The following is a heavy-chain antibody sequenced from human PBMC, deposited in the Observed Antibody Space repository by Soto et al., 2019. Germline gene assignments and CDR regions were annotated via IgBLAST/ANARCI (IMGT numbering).Heavy chain of an antibody. V-gene: IGHV1-2*02. Sequence: RASVKVSCKASGYTFTGYYMHWVRQAPGQGLEWMGWINPNSGGTNYAQKFQGRVTMTRDTSISTAYTELSRLRSDDTAVYYCARGALYSSGWYDLNYYYYYGMDVWGQGTTVTVSS. CDR2: INPNSGGT. CDR1: GYTFTGYY. J-gene: IGHJ6*02. D-gene: IGHD6-19*01. CDR3: ARGALYSSGWYDLNYYYYYGMDV.